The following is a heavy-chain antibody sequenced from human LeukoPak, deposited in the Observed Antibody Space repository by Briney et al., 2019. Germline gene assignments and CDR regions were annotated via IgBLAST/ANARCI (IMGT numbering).Heavy chain of an antibody. J-gene: IGHJ4*02. Sequence: SETLSLTCTVSGDSITNHFWSWIRQPPGKGLEWIGYIYYTGNTNYKPSLKSRVTISVDTSTNQLSLRLRSVTAADTAVYYCARGRVAYSAYYFDYWGRGTLVTVSS. CDR2: IYYTGNT. CDR3: ARGRVAYSAYYFDY. D-gene: IGHD2-15*01. V-gene: IGHV4-59*11. CDR1: GDSITNHF.